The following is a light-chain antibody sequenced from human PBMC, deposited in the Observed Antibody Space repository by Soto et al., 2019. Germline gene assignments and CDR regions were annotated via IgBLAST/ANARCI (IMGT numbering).Light chain of an antibody. CDR1: QTVSSN. CDR2: GSS. Sequence: VMTQSPATLSVSPGQRATLSCRASQTVSSNLAWYQQKPGQAPRLLLYGSSTRATGIPSRFSGSGSGTEFTLTISSLQSEDFAVYYCQQYNNWPITFGQGTRLEIK. V-gene: IGKV3-15*01. CDR3: QQYNNWPIT. J-gene: IGKJ5*01.